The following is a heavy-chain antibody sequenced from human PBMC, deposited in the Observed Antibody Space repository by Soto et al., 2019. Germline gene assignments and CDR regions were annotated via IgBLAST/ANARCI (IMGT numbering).Heavy chain of an antibody. CDR2: INPYNGNT. V-gene: IGHV1-18*01. D-gene: IGHD1-26*01. Sequence: ASVKVSCKASGYTFTSYGISWVRQAPGQGLEWMAWINPYNGNTKYAEKFLGRVTVTTDTSISTAYMALTRLRSDDTAVYYCARDLAKGGGSAGFDYWGQGTLVTVSS. J-gene: IGHJ4*02. CDR3: ARDLAKGGGSAGFDY. CDR1: GYTFTSYG.